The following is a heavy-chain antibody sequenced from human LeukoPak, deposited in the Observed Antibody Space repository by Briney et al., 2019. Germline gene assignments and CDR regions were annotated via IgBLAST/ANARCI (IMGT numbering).Heavy chain of an antibody. J-gene: IGHJ6*02. D-gene: IGHD3-16*01. CDR3: ARDLPGGDGIDV. Sequence: SETLSLTCTVSGGSISSGGYYWSWIRQHPGKGLEWIGYIYYSWSTYYNPSLMSRVTMSVDTSKNQFSLKLSSVTAADTAVYYCARDLPGGDGIDVWGQGTTVTVSS. CDR1: GGSISSGGYY. CDR2: IYYSWST. V-gene: IGHV4-31*03.